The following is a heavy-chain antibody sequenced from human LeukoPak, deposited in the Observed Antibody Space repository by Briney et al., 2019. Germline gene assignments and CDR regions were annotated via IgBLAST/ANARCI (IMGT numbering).Heavy chain of an antibody. D-gene: IGHD4-23*01. J-gene: IGHJ4*02. Sequence: SETLSLTCAVSGGSSRSGDYFWSWIRQPPGKGLEWIGHIHYSGNTYYNPSLKSRVSISVDTSKNQFSLKLSSVTAADTAVYYCARENNDYGGKKAFDYWGQGTLVTVSP. CDR2: IHYSGNT. CDR3: ARENNDYGGKKAFDY. V-gene: IGHV4-30-4*01. CDR1: GGSSRSGDYF.